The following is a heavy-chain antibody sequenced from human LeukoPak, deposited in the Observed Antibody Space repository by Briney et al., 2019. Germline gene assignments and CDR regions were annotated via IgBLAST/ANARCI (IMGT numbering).Heavy chain of an antibody. J-gene: IGHJ3*01. D-gene: IGHD2-8*01. CDR1: GFTFSNYW. CDR2: INSDASST. Sequence: GGSLRLSCVASGFTFSNYWMHWVRQAPGKGLVWVSRINSDASSTSYADSVKGRFTISRDNAKNTLYLQMNSLRAEDTAVYYCARVQGHPPNGLDVWGQGTMVTVSS. CDR3: ARVQGHPPNGLDV. V-gene: IGHV3-74*01.